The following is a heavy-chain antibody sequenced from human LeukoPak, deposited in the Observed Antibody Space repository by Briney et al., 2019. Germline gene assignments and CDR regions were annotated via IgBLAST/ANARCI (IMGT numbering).Heavy chain of an antibody. V-gene: IGHV3-11*04. J-gene: IGHJ4*02. D-gene: IGHD6-13*01. CDR2: IGSTI. CDR3: AAGSDSSSWYGEGYFDY. CDR1: GFSFSDYY. Sequence: PGGSLRLSCVASGFSFSDYYMSWIRQAPGKGLEWVSYIGSTIYYADSVKGRFTISRDNAKNSLYLQMNSLRAEDTAVYYCAAGSDSSSWYGEGYFDYWGQGTLVTVSS.